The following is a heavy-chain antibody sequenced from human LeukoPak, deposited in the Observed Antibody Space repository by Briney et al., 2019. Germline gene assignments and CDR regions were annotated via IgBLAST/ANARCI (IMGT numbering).Heavy chain of an antibody. CDR1: GGTFSSYA. V-gene: IGHV1-69*04. D-gene: IGHD2-2*01. CDR2: IIPILGIA. CDR3: ARDGRYCSSTSCPNMADY. Sequence: SVKVSCKGSGGTFSSYAISWVQQAPGQGLGWMGRIIPILGIANYAQKFQGRVTITADKSTSTAYMELSSLRSEDTAVYYCARDGRYCSSTSCPNMADYWGQGTLVTVSS. J-gene: IGHJ4*02.